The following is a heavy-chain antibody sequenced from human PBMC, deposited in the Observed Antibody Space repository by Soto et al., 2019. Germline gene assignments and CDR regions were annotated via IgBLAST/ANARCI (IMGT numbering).Heavy chain of an antibody. CDR2: ISGSGGST. D-gene: IGHD2-15*01. V-gene: IGHV3-23*01. CDR3: AKVPPEAYCSGGSCYSYYYYYYMDV. Sequence: EVQLLESGGGLVQPGGSLRLSCAASGFTFSSYAMSWVRQAPGKGLEWVSAISGSGGSTYYADSVKGRFTISRDNSKNPLYLQMNSLRAEDTAVYYCAKVPPEAYCSGGSCYSYYYYYYMDVWGKGTTVTVSS. CDR1: GFTFSSYA. J-gene: IGHJ6*03.